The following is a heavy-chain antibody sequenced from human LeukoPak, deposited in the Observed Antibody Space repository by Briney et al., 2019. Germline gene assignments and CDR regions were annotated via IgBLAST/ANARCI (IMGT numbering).Heavy chain of an antibody. Sequence: GESLRISCKGSGYSFTNYWINWVRQMPGKGLEWMGRIDPSDSYTNYSPSFQGHVTISADKSVTTAYLQWSSLKASDTAMYYCARHYDILTAYPSLGYWGQGTLVTVSS. J-gene: IGHJ4*02. D-gene: IGHD3-9*01. V-gene: IGHV5-10-1*01. CDR3: ARHYDILTAYPSLGY. CDR1: GYSFTNYW. CDR2: IDPSDSYT.